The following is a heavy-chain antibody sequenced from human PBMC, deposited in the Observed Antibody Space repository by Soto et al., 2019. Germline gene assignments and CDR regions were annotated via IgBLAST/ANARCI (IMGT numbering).Heavy chain of an antibody. Sequence: SETLSLTCTVSGGSISSYYWSWIRQPPGKGLEWIGYIYYSGSTNYNPSLKSRVTISVDTSKNQFSLKLSSVTAADTAGYYCARDNVAAAHYYSYGMDVWGQGTTVTVSS. CDR3: ARDNVAAAHYYSYGMDV. J-gene: IGHJ6*02. CDR1: GGSISSYY. CDR2: IYYSGST. D-gene: IGHD6-13*01. V-gene: IGHV4-59*01.